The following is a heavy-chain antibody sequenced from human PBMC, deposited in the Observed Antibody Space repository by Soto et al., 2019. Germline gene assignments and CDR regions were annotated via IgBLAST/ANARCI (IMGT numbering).Heavy chain of an antibody. CDR3: TREHNYGSGSYYN. D-gene: IGHD3-10*01. Sequence: QVQLQESGPGLVKPSQTLSLTCTVSGGSISSGDYYWSWIRQPPGKGLEWIGYIYYSGSTYYNPSLTSRVTITVDTSKNQFSLKLSSVTAADTAAYYCTREHNYGSGSYYNWGQGTLVTVSS. CDR1: GGSISSGDYY. CDR2: IYYSGST. J-gene: IGHJ4*02. V-gene: IGHV4-30-4*01.